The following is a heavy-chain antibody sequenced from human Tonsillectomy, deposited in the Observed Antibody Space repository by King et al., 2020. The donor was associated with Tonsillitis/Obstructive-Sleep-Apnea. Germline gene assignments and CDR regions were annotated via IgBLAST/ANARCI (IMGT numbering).Heavy chain of an antibody. V-gene: IGHV4-59*08. CDR1: GGSISSYY. J-gene: IGHJ1*01. D-gene: IGHD2-2*01. CDR2: IYYSGST. Sequence: QLQESGPGLVKPSETLSLTCTVSGGSISSYYWSWIRPPPGKGLEWIGYIYYSGSTNYNPSLKSRVTISVDTSKNQFSLKLSSVTAADTAVYYCAGHRGQPEYFQHWGQGTLVTVSS. CDR3: AGHRGQPEYFQH.